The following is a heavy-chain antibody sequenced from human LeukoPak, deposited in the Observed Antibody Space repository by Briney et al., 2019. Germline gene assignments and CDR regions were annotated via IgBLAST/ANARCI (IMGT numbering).Heavy chain of an antibody. CDR1: GYTFTSYD. CDR3: ATYYYDSSGPSRGPHWRYFQH. J-gene: IGHJ1*01. D-gene: IGHD3-22*01. Sequence: VASVKVSCKASGYTFTSYDINWVRQATGQGLEWMGWMNPNSGGTNYAQKFQGRVTMTRDTSISTAYMELSRLRSDDTAVYYCATYYYDSSGPSRGPHWRYFQHWGQGTLVTVSS. V-gene: IGHV1-2*02. CDR2: MNPNSGGT.